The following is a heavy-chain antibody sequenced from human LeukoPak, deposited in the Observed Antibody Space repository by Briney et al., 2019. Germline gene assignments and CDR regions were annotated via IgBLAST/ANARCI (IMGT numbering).Heavy chain of an antibody. CDR2: ISSSSSAI. J-gene: IGHJ3*02. CDR1: GFTFSSYS. D-gene: IGHD6-19*01. Sequence: GGSLRLSCAASGFTFSSYSMNWVRQAPGKGLEWVSYISSSSSAIYYADSVKGRFTISRDNAKNSLYLQMNSLRAEDTAVYYCARGMSSGRYAVDIWGQGTMVTVSS. V-gene: IGHV3-48*01. CDR3: ARGMSSGRYAVDI.